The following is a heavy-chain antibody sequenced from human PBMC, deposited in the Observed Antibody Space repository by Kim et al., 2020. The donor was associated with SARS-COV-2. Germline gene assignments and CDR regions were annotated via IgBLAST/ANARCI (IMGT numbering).Heavy chain of an antibody. V-gene: IGHV1-46*01. CDR3: ASLDTSSSVGAFDI. Sequence: YKQRFRGRVTLTRDTSTSTVYMELSSLRSEDTAVYFCASLDTSSSVGAFDIWGQGTMVIVSS. D-gene: IGHD6-6*01. J-gene: IGHJ3*02.